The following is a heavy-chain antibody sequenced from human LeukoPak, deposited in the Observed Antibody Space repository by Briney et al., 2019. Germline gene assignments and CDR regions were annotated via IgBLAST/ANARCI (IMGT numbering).Heavy chain of an antibody. V-gene: IGHV3-48*03. D-gene: IGHD3-22*01. CDR1: GFTFSSYE. J-gene: IGHJ4*02. CDR2: ISGSGSTI. CDR3: ARDSSQWLLNY. Sequence: PGGTLRLSCAASGFTFSSYEMNWVRQAPGKGLEWVSYISGSGSTIYYADSVKGRFTISRDNAKNSLYLQMNSLRAEDTAIYYCARDSSQWLLNYWGQGTLVTVSS.